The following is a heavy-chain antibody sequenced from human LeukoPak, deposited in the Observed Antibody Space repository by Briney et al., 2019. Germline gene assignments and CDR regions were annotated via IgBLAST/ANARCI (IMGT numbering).Heavy chain of an antibody. V-gene: IGHV3-7*01. Sequence: GGSLRLSCAASGFSFSSYWMSWVRQAPGKGLEWLANIKHDGSEKYYVGSVKGRFTISRDNSKNTLYLQMNSLRAEDTAVYYCARDGYSGSYYYFDYWGQGTLATVSS. CDR2: IKHDGSEK. CDR1: GFSFSSYW. J-gene: IGHJ4*02. D-gene: IGHD1-26*01. CDR3: ARDGYSGSYYYFDY.